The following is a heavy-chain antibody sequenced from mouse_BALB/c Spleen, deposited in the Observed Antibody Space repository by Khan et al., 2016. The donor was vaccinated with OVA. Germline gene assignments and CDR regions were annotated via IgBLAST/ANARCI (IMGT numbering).Heavy chain of an antibody. J-gene: IGHJ3*01. CDR1: GFSLTNYG. V-gene: IGHV2-9*02. CDR2: IWAGGST. Sequence: QVQLKESGPGLVAPSQTLSITCTVSGFSLTNYGVHWVRQPPGKGLEWLGVIWAGGSTNHNSALMSRLTISKDNSKSQVLLKMNSLQTDDTAWYYCASAYYNGAWFAYWGQGTLVTVSA. CDR3: ASAYYNGAWFAY. D-gene: IGHD1-1*01.